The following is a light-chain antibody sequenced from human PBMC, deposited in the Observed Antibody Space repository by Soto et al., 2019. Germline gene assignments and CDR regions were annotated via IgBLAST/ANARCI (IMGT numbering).Light chain of an antibody. CDR3: SAFRSSSTSDV. CDR2: DVS. Sequence: QSVLTQPASVSGSPGQSITISCTGTSSDIGDSNYVSWYQQHPGKAPKLVIYDVSNRPSGVSNRFSGSKSANTASLTISGLQGEDEANYYCSAFRSSSTSDVFGTGTKVTVL. V-gene: IGLV2-14*03. J-gene: IGLJ1*01. CDR1: SSDIGDSNY.